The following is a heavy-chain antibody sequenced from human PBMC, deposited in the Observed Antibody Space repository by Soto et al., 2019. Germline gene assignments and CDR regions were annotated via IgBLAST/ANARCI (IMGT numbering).Heavy chain of an antibody. V-gene: IGHV3-66*01. CDR2: IYSGGST. CDR3: ARDPHYDFWSGYSGPDYYYMDV. CDR1: GFTVSSNY. Sequence: GGSLRLSCAASGFTVSSNYMSWVRQAPGKGLEWVSVIYSGGSTYYADSVKGRFTISRDNSKNTLYLQMNSLRAEDTAVYYCARDPHYDFWSGYSGPDYYYMDVWGKGTTVTVSS. D-gene: IGHD3-3*01. J-gene: IGHJ6*03.